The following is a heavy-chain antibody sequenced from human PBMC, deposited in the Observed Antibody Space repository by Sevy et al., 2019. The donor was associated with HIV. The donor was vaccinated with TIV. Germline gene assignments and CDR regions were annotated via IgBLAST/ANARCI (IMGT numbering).Heavy chain of an antibody. CDR3: AKQSGDSQWLVDLDY. Sequence: GGSLRLSCAASGFTFSSYAMSWVRQAPGKGLEWVSAISGSGGSTYYADSVKGRFTISRDNSKNTLYLQMNSLRAEDTGVYYCAKQSGDSQWLVDLDYWGQGTLVTVSS. CDR1: GFTFSSYA. CDR2: ISGSGGST. V-gene: IGHV3-23*01. J-gene: IGHJ4*02. D-gene: IGHD6-19*01.